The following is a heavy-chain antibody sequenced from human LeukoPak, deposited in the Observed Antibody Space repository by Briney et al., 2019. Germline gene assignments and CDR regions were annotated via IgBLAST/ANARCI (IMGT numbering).Heavy chain of an antibody. J-gene: IGHJ4*02. CDR2: IKQDGSEK. D-gene: IGHD6-6*01. CDR1: GFTFSSYW. V-gene: IGHV3-7*01. CDR3: ARVYRSSSGYCFDF. Sequence: GGSLRLSCAASGFTFSSYWMSWVRQSPGKGLEWVANIKQDGSEKYYVDSVKGRFTVSRDNAKNSLYLQMNSLRAEDTAVYYCARVYRSSSGYCFDFWGQGTLVTVSS.